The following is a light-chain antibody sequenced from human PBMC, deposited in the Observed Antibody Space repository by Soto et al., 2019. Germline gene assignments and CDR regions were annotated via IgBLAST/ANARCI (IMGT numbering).Light chain of an antibody. CDR1: QSISSW. CDR2: DAS. CDR3: QQVPHT. Sequence: DIQMTQSPSTLSASVGDRITITCRASQSISSWLAWYQQKPGKAPKLLIYDASSLESGVPSRFSGSGSGTEFTLTISSLQPDDFATHYCQQVPHTFGQGTKLEIK. J-gene: IGKJ2*01. V-gene: IGKV1-5*01.